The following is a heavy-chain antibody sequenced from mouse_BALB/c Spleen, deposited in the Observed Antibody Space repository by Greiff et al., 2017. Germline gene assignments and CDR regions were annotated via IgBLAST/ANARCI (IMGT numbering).Heavy chain of an antibody. CDR1: GYTFTSYY. V-gene: IGHV1S81*02. J-gene: IGHJ2*01. CDR3: TRRYGSSPYYFDY. Sequence: VQLQQSGAELVKPGASVKLSCKASGYTFTSYYMYWVKQRPGQGLEWIGEINPSNGGTNFNEKFKSKATLTVDKSSSTAYMQLSSLTSEDSAVYYCTRRYGSSPYYFDYWGQGTTLTVSS. CDR2: INPSNGGT. D-gene: IGHD1-1*01.